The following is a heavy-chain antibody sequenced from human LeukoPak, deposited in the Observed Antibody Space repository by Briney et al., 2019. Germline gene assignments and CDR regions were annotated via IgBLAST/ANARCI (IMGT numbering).Heavy chain of an antibody. D-gene: IGHD4-17*01. V-gene: IGHV3-7*01. Sequence: GGSLRLSCAASRFTFSGYWMSSVRQAPGKGREGVANIKQDGCEKYYVDSVKGRFTISRDNANNSLYLHTNSLRAEDTAVYYCASSNDYGDYEFDYWGQGTLVTVSS. CDR2: IKQDGCEK. J-gene: IGHJ4*02. CDR1: RFTFSGYW. CDR3: ASSNDYGDYEFDY.